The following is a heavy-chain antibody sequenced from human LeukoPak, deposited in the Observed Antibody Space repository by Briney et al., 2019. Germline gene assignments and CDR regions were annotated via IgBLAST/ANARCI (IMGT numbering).Heavy chain of an antibody. CDR3: ARDLPLICSSTSCYEKPQH. CDR2: IKQDGSEK. V-gene: IGHV3-7*03. D-gene: IGHD2-2*01. J-gene: IGHJ1*01. CDR1: GITFSRYW. Sequence: GGSLRLSCAASGITFSRYWMSWVRQAPGKGLEWVANIKQDGSEKNYVDSVKGRFTISRDNAKNSLYLQMSSLRADDTAVYYCARDLPLICSSTSCYEKPQHWGQGTLVTVSS.